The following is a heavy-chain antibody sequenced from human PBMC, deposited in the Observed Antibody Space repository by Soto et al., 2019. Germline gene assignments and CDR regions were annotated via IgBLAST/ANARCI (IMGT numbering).Heavy chain of an antibody. D-gene: IGHD3-22*01. Sequence: GGSLRLSCAASGFDASVNYMHWVRQAPGKGLEWVAVIWYDGSNKYYADSVKGRFTISRDNSKNTLYLQMNSLRAEDAAVYYCARPTYYYDSSGPPAYWGQGTLVTVSS. CDR3: ARPTYYYDSSGPPAY. V-gene: IGHV3-33*08. CDR2: IWYDGSNK. J-gene: IGHJ4*02. CDR1: GFDASVNY.